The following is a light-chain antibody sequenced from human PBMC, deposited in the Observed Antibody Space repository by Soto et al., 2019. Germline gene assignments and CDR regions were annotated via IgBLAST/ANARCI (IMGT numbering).Light chain of an antibody. CDR2: RND. CDR1: SSNIGGNS. V-gene: IGLV1-47*01. Sequence: QSALTQPPLASGAPGQRVTISCSGSSSNIGGNSVSWYQQLPGTAPKLLIYRNDQRPSGVPDRFSGSKSGTSASLAISGLRSEDEAYYYCAAWDDSLSGFYVFGTGTKVTVL. CDR3: AAWDDSLSGFYV. J-gene: IGLJ1*01.